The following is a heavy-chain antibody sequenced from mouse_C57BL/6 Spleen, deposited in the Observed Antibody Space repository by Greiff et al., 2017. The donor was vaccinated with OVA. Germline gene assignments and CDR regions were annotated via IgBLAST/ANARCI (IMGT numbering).Heavy chain of an antibody. D-gene: IGHD4-1*01. CDR1: GFTFRDYG. CDR2: ISSGSSTI. CDR3: ATGTGAMDY. J-gene: IGHJ4*01. V-gene: IGHV5-17*01. Sequence: EVKLVESGGGLVKPGGSLKLSCAASGFTFRDYGMHWVRQAPEKGLEWVAYISSGSSTIYYADTVKGRFTISRDNAKNTLFLQMTSLRSEDTAMYYCATGTGAMDYWGQGTSVTVSS.